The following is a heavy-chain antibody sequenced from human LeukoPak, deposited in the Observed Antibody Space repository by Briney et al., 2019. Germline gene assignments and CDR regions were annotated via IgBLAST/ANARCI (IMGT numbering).Heavy chain of an antibody. CDR1: GLTFSDYY. D-gene: IGHD3-16*01. Sequence: AGGSLRLSCAASGLTFSDYYMTWIRQAPGKGLEWVSSISGTGTTIYSADSVRGRFSISRDNAKKSLYLQMNSLRVEDTAVYYCARALSHCLDYWGQGTLVTVSS. J-gene: IGHJ4*02. V-gene: IGHV3-11*01. CDR2: ISGTGTTI. CDR3: ARALSHCLDY.